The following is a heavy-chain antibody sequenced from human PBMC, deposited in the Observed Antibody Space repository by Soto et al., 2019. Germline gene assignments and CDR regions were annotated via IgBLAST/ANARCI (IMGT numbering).Heavy chain of an antibody. CDR3: AKGPHYDFWTGYPTSNNWFDP. Sequence: GGSLRLSCAASGFTFEDYAMSWVRQPPGKGLEWVSGITWNSGSIAYADSVKGRFTISRDNAKNSLYLQMNSLRAEDTALYYCAKGPHYDFWTGYPTSNNWFDPWGQGTLVTVSS. V-gene: IGHV3-9*01. CDR2: ITWNSGSI. J-gene: IGHJ5*02. D-gene: IGHD3-3*01. CDR1: GFTFEDYA.